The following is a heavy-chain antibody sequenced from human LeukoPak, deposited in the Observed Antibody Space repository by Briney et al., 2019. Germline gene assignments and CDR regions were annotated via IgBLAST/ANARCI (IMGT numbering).Heavy chain of an antibody. V-gene: IGHV3-74*01. J-gene: IGHJ4*02. Sequence: GGSLRLSCVASGFTFSSYWMHWLRQAPGKGLVWVSRINSDGSSTTYADSVKGRFTISRDNAKNTLWLQMNSLRAEDTAVYYCVQSSPTIDYWGQGTLATVSS. CDR3: VQSSPTIDY. CDR1: GFTFSSYW. D-gene: IGHD5-12*01. CDR2: INSDGSST.